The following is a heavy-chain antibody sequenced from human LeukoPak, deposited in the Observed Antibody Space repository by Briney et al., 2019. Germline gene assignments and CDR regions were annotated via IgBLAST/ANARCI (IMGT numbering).Heavy chain of an antibody. CDR3: ARNSAYSSSSGTNL. CDR1: GGSFSGYY. J-gene: IGHJ4*02. Sequence: PSETLSLTCAAHGGSFSGYYWNWIRQPPGKGLEWIGEINQSGSTNYNPSLKSRVTISVDTSKSQFSLKLTSVTAADTAVYFCARNSAYSSSSGTNLWGQGTLVTVSS. V-gene: IGHV4-34*01. CDR2: INQSGST. D-gene: IGHD6-6*01.